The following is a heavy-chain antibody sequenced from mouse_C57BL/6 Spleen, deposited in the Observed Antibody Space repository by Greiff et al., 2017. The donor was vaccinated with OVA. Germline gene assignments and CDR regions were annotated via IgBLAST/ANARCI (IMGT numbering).Heavy chain of an antibody. Sequence: EVQLVESGPGLVKPSQSLSLTCSVTGYSITSGYYWNWIRQFPGNKLEWMGYISYDGSNNYNPSLKNRISITRDTSKNQFFLKLNSVTTEDTATYYCARAGNDGYYWFAYWGQGTLVTVSA. J-gene: IGHJ3*01. D-gene: IGHD2-3*01. CDR3: ARAGNDGYYWFAY. CDR2: ISYDGSN. V-gene: IGHV3-6*01. CDR1: GYSITSGYY.